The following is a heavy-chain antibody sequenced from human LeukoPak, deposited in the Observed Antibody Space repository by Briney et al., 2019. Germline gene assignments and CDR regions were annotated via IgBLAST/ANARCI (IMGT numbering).Heavy chain of an antibody. CDR3: ARDLLDDLGSGTTTP. J-gene: IGHJ5*02. V-gene: IGHV1-69*05. Sequence: SVKVSCKASGGTFISYAISWVRQAPGQGLEWMGRIIPIFGTANYAQKFQGRVTITTDESTSTAYMELSSLRSEDTAVYYCARDLLDDLGSGTTTPWGQGTLVTVSS. CDR1: GGTFISYA. D-gene: IGHD1-26*01. CDR2: IIPIFGTA.